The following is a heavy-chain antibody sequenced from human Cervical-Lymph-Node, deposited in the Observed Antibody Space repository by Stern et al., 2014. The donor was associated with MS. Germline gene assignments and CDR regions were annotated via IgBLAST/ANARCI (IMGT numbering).Heavy chain of an antibody. V-gene: IGHV4-61*02. J-gene: IGHJ4*02. D-gene: IGHD5-18*01. CDR1: GGSVGSGSYD. CDR2: IYTTGST. CDR3: ARDKEDTNMAFRYFDN. Sequence: QMQLVQSGPGLVKPSQTLSLTCTVSGGSVGSGSYDWSWIRQPAGKGLEWIGRIYTTGSTYYNPSLKRRVSISIDTSKNQFSLKLTSVTAADTAVYYCARDKEDTNMAFRYFDNWGQGTLVTVSS.